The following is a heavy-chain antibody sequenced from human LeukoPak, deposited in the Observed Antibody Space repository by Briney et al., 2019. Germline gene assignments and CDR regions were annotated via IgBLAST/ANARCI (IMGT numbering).Heavy chain of an antibody. CDR3: ARDHGYTYSKDRFDY. D-gene: IGHD5-18*01. CDR2: VSYDGTNE. CDR1: GFTFSNYA. V-gene: IGHV3-30*04. Sequence: GRSLRLSCAASGFTFSNYAMHWVRQAPGKGLEWLAIVSYDGTNEYSAGSVKGRFTVSRDNSKNMVFLQVNSLRAEDTAVYYCARDHGYTYSKDRFDYWGQGTLVTVSS. J-gene: IGHJ4*02.